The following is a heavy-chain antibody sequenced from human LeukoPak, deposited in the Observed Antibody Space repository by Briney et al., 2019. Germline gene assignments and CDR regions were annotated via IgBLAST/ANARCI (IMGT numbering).Heavy chain of an antibody. CDR2: IYHGGST. Sequence: SETLSLTGTVSGYSISGGYYWGWIGQPPGKGLEGIGTIYHGGSTYYNPSLESRVTISLDTSKNHFSLNLTSVTAADTAMYYCARVAERTWVPYDAAFDIWGLGTMVTVSS. V-gene: IGHV4-38-2*02. D-gene: IGHD2-2*01. CDR1: GYSISGGYY. J-gene: IGHJ3*02. CDR3: ARVAERTWVPYDAAFDI.